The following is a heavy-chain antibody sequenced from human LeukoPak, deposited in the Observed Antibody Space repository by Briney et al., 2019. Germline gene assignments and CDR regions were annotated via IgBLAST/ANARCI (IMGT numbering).Heavy chain of an antibody. CDR3: AKGAHMIVVVIDY. Sequence: GGSLRLSCAASAFTFRSYAMSWFRQAPGKGLEWVSVISGSGGRTYYADSVKGRFTISRDNSKNTLFLQMNSLRAEDTAVYYCAKGAHMIVVVIDYWGQGTLVTVSS. CDR2: ISGSGGRT. CDR1: AFTFRSYA. J-gene: IGHJ4*02. V-gene: IGHV3-23*01. D-gene: IGHD3-22*01.